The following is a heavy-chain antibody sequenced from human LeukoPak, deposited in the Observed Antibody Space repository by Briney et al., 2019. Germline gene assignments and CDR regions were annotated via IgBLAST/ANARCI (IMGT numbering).Heavy chain of an antibody. CDR2: IYYSGST. Sequence: SETLSLTCTVSGGSISSSSYYWGWIRQPPGKGLEWIGSIYYSGSTYYNPSLKSRVTISVDTSKNQFSLKLSSVTAADTAVYYCARLGRDYGDYDPNFDYWGQGTLVTVSS. V-gene: IGHV4-39*01. CDR1: GGSISSSSYY. J-gene: IGHJ4*02. D-gene: IGHD4-17*01. CDR3: ARLGRDYGDYDPNFDY.